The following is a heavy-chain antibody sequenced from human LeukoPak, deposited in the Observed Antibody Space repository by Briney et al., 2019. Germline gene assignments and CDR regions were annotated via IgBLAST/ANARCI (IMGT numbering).Heavy chain of an antibody. V-gene: IGHV3-20*04. CDR2: INWNGGST. D-gene: IGHD6-13*01. CDR3: AKKMPGSIAAAVDY. J-gene: IGHJ4*02. CDR1: GLTFDDYG. Sequence: GPGGSLRLXCAASGLTFDDYGMSWVRQAPGKGLEWVSGINWNGGSTGYADSVKGRFTISRDNAKNSLYLRMNSLRAEDTAVYYCAKKMPGSIAAAVDYWGQGTLVTVSS.